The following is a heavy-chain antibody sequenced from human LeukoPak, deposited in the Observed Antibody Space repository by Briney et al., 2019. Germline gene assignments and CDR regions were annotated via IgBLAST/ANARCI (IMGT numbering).Heavy chain of an antibody. Sequence: GASVKVSCKASGYTFTSYYMHWVPQAPGQGLEWMGIINPSGGSTSYAQKFQGRVTMTRDTSTSTVYMELSSLRSEDTAVYYCARSSGWYYFDYWGQGTLVTVSS. CDR2: INPSGGST. CDR3: ARSSGWYYFDY. CDR1: GYTFTSYY. J-gene: IGHJ4*02. V-gene: IGHV1-46*01. D-gene: IGHD6-19*01.